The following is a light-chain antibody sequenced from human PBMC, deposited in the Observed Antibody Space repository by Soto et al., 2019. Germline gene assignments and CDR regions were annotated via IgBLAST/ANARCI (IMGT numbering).Light chain of an antibody. Sequence: QSVLTQPPSVSGAPGQRVTISCTGSSSNIGAGYDVHWYQQLPGTAPKLLIYGNSNRPSGVPDRFSVSKSGTSASLAITGLQAEDEADHYCQYYDSSLSGRVVFGGGTKLTVL. CDR2: GNS. CDR3: QYYDSSLSGRVV. J-gene: IGLJ2*01. CDR1: SSNIGAGYD. V-gene: IGLV1-40*01.